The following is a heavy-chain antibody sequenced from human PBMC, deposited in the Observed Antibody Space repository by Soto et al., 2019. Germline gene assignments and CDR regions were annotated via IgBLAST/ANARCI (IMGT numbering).Heavy chain of an antibody. CDR3: ARESEDLTSNFDY. V-gene: IGHV3-21*01. Sequence: PGGSLRLSCAASGFIFSSYSMNWVRQAPGKGLEWVSSISSTTNYIYYADSMKGRFTVSRDNAKNSVYLDMNSLSAEDTAVYYCARESEDLTSNFDYWGQGTLVTVSS. CDR2: ISSTTNYI. J-gene: IGHJ4*02. CDR1: GFIFSSYS.